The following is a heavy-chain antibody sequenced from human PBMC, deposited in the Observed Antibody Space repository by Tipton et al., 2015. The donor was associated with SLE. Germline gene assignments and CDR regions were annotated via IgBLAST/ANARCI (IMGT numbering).Heavy chain of an antibody. CDR1: GFRFDDFA. CDR3: AKGPLCSGGRCPRDYYYYYMDV. CDR2: ISWNSGRI. Sequence: SLRLSCGGSGFRFDDFAMHWVRQTPGKGLEWVSGISWNSGRIAYADSVKGRFTISRDNAKRSVYLEMNSLTAEDTAVYYCAKGPLCSGGRCPRDYYYYYMDVWGKGTTVTVSS. V-gene: IGHV3-9*01. D-gene: IGHD2-15*01. J-gene: IGHJ6*03.